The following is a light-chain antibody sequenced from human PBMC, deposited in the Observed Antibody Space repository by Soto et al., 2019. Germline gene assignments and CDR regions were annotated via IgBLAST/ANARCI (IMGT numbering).Light chain of an antibody. CDR3: QQSYSDPRT. J-gene: IGKJ1*01. Sequence: ILLTQSPSSLSASVGDRVTITCRASQNIKMYLSWYQQKPGKAPNLLITAASRRQSGVPARFSGSGSGTDYTLTITSLQPEDFAIYYCQQSYSDPRTFGQGTKVDIK. CDR1: QNIKMY. V-gene: IGKV1-39*01. CDR2: AAS.